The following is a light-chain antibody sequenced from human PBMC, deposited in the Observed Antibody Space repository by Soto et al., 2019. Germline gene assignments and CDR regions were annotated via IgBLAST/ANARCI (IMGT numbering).Light chain of an antibody. V-gene: IGKV1-39*01. Sequence: DIQMTQSPTCPSASVGDRVTINCRASQSISSYLNWYQQRPGGAPKLLVYAASTLQSGVPSRFSGSGSGTEFTLTIDGLQPEDFAIYYCQQSYSNLWTFGQGTKVDIK. J-gene: IGKJ1*01. CDR1: QSISSY. CDR2: AAS. CDR3: QQSYSNLWT.